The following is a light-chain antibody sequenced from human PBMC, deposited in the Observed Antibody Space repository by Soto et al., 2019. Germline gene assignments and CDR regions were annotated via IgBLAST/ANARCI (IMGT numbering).Light chain of an antibody. V-gene: IGLV3-21*02. Sequence: SYELAQPPSVSVAPGQTATISCGENNIDSRTVHWYQQKPGQAPLLGGYDNSLRTSGIPNRFSGSNSGNTDTLTISRVEACAEADYYGQLCDNVDDHIYVFGTGTKVTVL. CDR1: NIDSRT. CDR2: DNS. CDR3: QLCDNVDDHIYV. J-gene: IGLJ1*01.